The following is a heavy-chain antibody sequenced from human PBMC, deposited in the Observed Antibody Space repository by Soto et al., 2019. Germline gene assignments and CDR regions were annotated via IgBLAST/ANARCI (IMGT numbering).Heavy chain of an antibody. CDR1: GYTFTSYG. CDR3: ARSWVTGKGGMDV. V-gene: IGHV1-18*01. J-gene: IGHJ6*02. Sequence: QVQLVQSGGEVKKPGASVKVSCKASGYTFTSYGFSWVRQAPGQGLEWMGWINGYTGNTHYAQKFQGRATMTIDTSTSTAYMELWTLISADTAVYYCARSWVTGKGGMDVWGQGTTVTVSS. D-gene: IGHD3-16*01. CDR2: INGYTGNT.